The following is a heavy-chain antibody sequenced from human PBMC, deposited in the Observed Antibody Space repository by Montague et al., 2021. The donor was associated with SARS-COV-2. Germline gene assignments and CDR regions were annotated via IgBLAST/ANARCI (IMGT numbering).Heavy chain of an antibody. D-gene: IGHD3-10*01. J-gene: IGHJ5*02. V-gene: IGHV4-30-2*01. CDR1: GASISNGSYT. Sequence: TQSLTCAVSGASISNGSYTWSWIRRPPGKGLEWIGYIYQSGTTRYNPSLKSRVTMSVDKSKNQFSLQLTSVIAADTAIYFCARSMIRGGLNWFDPWGQGTLVTVSS. CDR3: ARSMIRGGLNWFDP. CDR2: IYQSGTT.